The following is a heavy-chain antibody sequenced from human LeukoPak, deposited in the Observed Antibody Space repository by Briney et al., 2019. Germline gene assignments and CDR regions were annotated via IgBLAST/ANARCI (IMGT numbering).Heavy chain of an antibody. J-gene: IGHJ4*02. CDR1: GGSISSSSYY. D-gene: IGHD3-22*01. CDR2: IYYSGST. V-gene: IGHV4-39*07. Sequence: SETLSLTCTVSGGSISSSSYYWGWIRQPPGKGLEWIGSIYYSGSTYYNPSLKSRVTISVDTSKNQFSLKLSSVTAADTAVYYCAREAMIGDYYLDYWGQGTLVTVSS. CDR3: AREAMIGDYYLDY.